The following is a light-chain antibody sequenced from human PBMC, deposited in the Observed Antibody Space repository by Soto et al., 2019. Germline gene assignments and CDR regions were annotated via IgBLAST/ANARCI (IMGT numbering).Light chain of an antibody. CDR1: ESIRTW. CDR3: QQYNNYPRT. J-gene: IGKJ1*01. Sequence: HKSLAPCSLRPFEGKRVTLNCRASESIRTWLAWYQHKPGKAPKFLIYDASTLESGVPSRFSGSGSGTEFTLTIISLQPADFATYYCQQYNNYPRTFGQGTKVDIK. V-gene: IGKV1-5*01. CDR2: DAS.